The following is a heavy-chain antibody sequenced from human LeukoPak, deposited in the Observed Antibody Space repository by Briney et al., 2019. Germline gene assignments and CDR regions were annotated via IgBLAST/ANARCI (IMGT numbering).Heavy chain of an antibody. CDR2: ISYDGSNK. CDR3: ASGKYYFDY. J-gene: IGHJ4*02. Sequence: GRSLRLSCAASGFTFSSYGMHWVRQAPGKGLEWVAVISYDGSNKYYADSVKGRFTISRDKSKNTLYLQMNSLRAEDTAVYYCASGKYYFDYWGQGTLVTVSS. V-gene: IGHV3-30*03. CDR1: GFTFSSYG.